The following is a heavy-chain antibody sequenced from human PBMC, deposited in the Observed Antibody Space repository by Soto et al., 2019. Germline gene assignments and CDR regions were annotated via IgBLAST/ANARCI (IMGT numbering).Heavy chain of an antibody. Sequence: GESLKISCKVSGYSFTSYWIGWVRHMPGKGLEWMGIIYPGDSDTRYSPSFQGQVTISADKSISTAYLQWSSLKASDTAMYYCARIKYYDFWSGYSDYYYYMDVWGKGTTVTVSS. CDR1: GYSFTSYW. CDR3: ARIKYYDFWSGYSDYYYYMDV. CDR2: IYPGDSDT. V-gene: IGHV5-51*01. J-gene: IGHJ6*03. D-gene: IGHD3-3*01.